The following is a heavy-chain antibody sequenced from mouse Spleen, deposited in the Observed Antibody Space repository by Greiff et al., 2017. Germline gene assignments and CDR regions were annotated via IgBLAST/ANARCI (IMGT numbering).Heavy chain of an antibody. CDR2: IYPRDGST. CDR3: ARRGDYYGSSWAY. J-gene: IGHJ2*01. CDR1: GYTFTSYD. V-gene: IGHV1-85*01. D-gene: IGHD1-1*01. Sequence: QVQLQQSGPELVKPGASVKLSCKASGYTFTSYDINWVKQRPGQGLEWIGWIYPRDGSTKYNEKFKGKATLTVDTSSSTAYMELHSLTSEDSAVYFCARRGDYYGSSWAYWGQGTTLTVSS.